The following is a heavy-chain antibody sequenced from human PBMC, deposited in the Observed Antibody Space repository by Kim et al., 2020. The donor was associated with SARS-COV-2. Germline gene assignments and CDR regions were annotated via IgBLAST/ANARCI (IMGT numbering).Heavy chain of an antibody. CDR1: GDSVSSNSAS. CDR2: TYYRSKWSY. J-gene: IGHJ4*02. CDR3: VRVSRGSSGFNY. V-gene: IGHV6-1*01. Sequence: SQTLSLTCAISGDSVSSNSASWTWISQSPSRGLEWLGRTYYRSKWSYAYAVSVQGRITINPDTSKNQFSLQLNSVTPEDTAVSGGVRVSRGSSGFNYWGQGTLVTVSS. D-gene: IGHD6-6*01.